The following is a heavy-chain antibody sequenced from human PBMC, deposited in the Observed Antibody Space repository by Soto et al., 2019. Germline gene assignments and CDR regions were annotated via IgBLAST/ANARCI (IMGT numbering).Heavy chain of an antibody. CDR1: GYTFTGYG. CDR2: ISAYNGNT. Sequence: ALVKISCKASGYTFTGYGISWVRQAPGQGLEWMGWISAYNGNTNYAQKLQGRVTMTTDTSTSTAYMELRSLRSDDTAVYYCARCMLYYDFWSGSNGMDVWGQGTTVTVS. D-gene: IGHD3-3*01. V-gene: IGHV1-18*01. CDR3: ARCMLYYDFWSGSNGMDV. J-gene: IGHJ6*02.